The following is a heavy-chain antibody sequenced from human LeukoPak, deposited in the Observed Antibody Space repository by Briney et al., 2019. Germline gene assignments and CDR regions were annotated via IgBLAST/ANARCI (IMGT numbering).Heavy chain of an antibody. Sequence: ASVKVSCKASGYTFTGYYMHWVRQAPGQGLEWMGIINPSGGSTSYAQKFQDRVTMTEDTSTDTAYMELSSLRSEDTAVYYSATRGLSMPRVDIWGQGTMVTVSS. CDR1: GYTFTGYY. CDR3: ATRGLSMPRVDI. J-gene: IGHJ3*02. CDR2: INPSGGST. D-gene: IGHD2-2*01. V-gene: IGHV1-46*01.